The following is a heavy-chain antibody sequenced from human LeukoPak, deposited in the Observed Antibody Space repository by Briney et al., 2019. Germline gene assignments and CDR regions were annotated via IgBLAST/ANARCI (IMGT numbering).Heavy chain of an antibody. J-gene: IGHJ4*02. D-gene: IGHD1-26*01. CDR3: AKDRVSGSYSYYFDY. Sequence: GGSLRLSCAASGFTFSSFAMSWVRQAPGKGLEWVSGFYGSGGSTYYADSVKGRFTIPRDNSKNTLYLQMNSLRVEDTAVYYCAKDRVSGSYSYYFDYWGQGTLVTVSS. CDR1: GFTFSSFA. CDR2: FYGSGGST. V-gene: IGHV3-23*01.